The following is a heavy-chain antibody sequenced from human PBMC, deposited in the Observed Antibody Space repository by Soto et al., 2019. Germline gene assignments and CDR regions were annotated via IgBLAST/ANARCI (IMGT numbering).Heavy chain of an antibody. CDR1: GGSFSGYY. CDR2: IYYSGST. CDR3: ARTYDGSGPNSGGYGFDI. Sequence: SETLSLTCAVYGGSFSGYYWSWIRQPPGKGLEWIGDIYYSGSTNYNPSLKSRVTISVDTSKNQFSLKLSSVTAADTAVYYCARTYDGSGPNSGGYGFDIWGQGTMVS. D-gene: IGHD3-22*01. V-gene: IGHV4-34*01. J-gene: IGHJ3*02.